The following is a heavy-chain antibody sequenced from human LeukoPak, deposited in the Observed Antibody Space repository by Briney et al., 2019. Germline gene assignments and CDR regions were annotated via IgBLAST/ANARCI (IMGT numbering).Heavy chain of an antibody. J-gene: IGHJ5*02. D-gene: IGHD2-2*01. V-gene: IGHV3-23*01. CDR2: ISGSGDST. CDR3: AKDSVVIPAGWFDP. Sequence: GGSLRLSCAASGFTFSSYAMSWVRQAPGKGLEWVSSISGSGDSTYYADSVKGRFTISRDNTKNTLYLQMNSLKAEDTAPYYCAKDSVVIPAGWFDPWGQGTLVTVSS. CDR1: GFTFSSYA.